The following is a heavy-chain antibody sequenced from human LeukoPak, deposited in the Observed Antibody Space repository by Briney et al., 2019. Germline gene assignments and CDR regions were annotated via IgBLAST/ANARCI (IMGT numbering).Heavy chain of an antibody. Sequence: GESLKISCKGSGYSFTSYWIGWVRQMPGKGLEWMGTIYPGDSDTRYSPSFQGQVTISADKSISTAYLQWSSLKASDTAMYYCARRLPRGYSGYDPYYFDYWGQGTLVTVSS. CDR3: ARRLPRGYSGYDPYYFDY. J-gene: IGHJ4*02. CDR1: GYSFTSYW. D-gene: IGHD5-12*01. CDR2: IYPGDSDT. V-gene: IGHV5-51*01.